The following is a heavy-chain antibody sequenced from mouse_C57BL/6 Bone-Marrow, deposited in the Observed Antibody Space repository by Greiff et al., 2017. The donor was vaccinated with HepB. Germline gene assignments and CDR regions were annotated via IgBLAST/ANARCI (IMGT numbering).Heavy chain of an antibody. CDR3: ARKVQSGEAWFAY. CDR1: GYTFTSYW. D-gene: IGHD4-1*01. V-gene: IGHV1-61*01. J-gene: IGHJ3*01. Sequence: QVQLQQPGAELVRPGSSVKLSCKASGYTFTSYWMDWVKQRPGQGLEWIGNIYPSDSETHYNQKFKDKATLTVDKSSSTAYMQLSSLTSEDSAVYYCARKVQSGEAWFAYWGQGTLVTVSA. CDR2: IYPSDSET.